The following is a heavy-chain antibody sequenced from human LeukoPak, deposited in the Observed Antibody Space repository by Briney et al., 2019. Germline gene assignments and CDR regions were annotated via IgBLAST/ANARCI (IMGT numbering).Heavy chain of an antibody. J-gene: IGHJ6*02. D-gene: IGHD2-2*01. V-gene: IGHV3-30*03. CDR2: ISYDGSNK. CDR3: ARGYQLLPICYYGMDV. CDR1: GFFFSGYG. Sequence: PGGSLRLSCAASGFFFSGYGIHWVRQAPGKGLEWVAVISYDGSNKYYADSVKGRFTISRDNSKNTLYLQMNSLRAEDTAVYYCARGYQLLPICYYGMDVWGQGTTVTVSS.